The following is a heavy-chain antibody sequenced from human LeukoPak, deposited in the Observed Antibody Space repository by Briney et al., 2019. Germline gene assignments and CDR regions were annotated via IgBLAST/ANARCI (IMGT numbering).Heavy chain of an antibody. D-gene: IGHD3-16*01. CDR2: IRYDGTNK. V-gene: IGHV3-30*02. CDR1: GFTFSSYG. J-gene: IGHJ4*02. CDR3: AKVLWGGSSPDYVDY. Sequence: PGGSLRLSCAASGFTFSSYGMHWVRQAPGKGLEWVAFIRYDGTNKYYADAVKGRFAISRDNSKNTLYLQMNSLRAEDTAVYYCAKVLWGGSSPDYVDYWGQGTLVTVSS.